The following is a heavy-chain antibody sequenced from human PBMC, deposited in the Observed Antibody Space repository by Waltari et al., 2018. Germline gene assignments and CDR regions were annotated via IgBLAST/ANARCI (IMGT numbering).Heavy chain of an antibody. D-gene: IGHD2-21*02. V-gene: IGHV4-34*01. CDR1: SGSFSGFP. CDR3: ARGGDCGGDCVLGY. J-gene: IGHJ4*02. Sequence: QVQLQQWGAGLLKPSETLSLTCVINSGSFSGFPWSWLRQPPGQGLEWIGEILPSGGTNYNPSIKSRVTMSVDTFKNQFSLKVVSVDAADTAVYYCARGGDCGGDCVLGYWGQGTLVTVSS. CDR2: ILPSGGT.